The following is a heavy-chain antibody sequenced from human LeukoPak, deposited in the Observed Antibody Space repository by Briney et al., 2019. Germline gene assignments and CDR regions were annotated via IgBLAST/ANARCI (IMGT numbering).Heavy chain of an antibody. J-gene: IGHJ1*01. CDR3: ASRDIGTAGTGEYFQH. D-gene: IGHD6-13*01. CDR1: GGSISSSSYY. Sequence: PSETLSLTCTVSGGSISSSSYYWGWIRQPPGKGLEWIGSIYYSGSTYYNPSLKSRVTISVDTSKNQFSLKLSSVTAADTAVYYCASRDIGTAGTGEYFQHWGQGTLVTVSS. CDR2: IYYSGST. V-gene: IGHV4-39*01.